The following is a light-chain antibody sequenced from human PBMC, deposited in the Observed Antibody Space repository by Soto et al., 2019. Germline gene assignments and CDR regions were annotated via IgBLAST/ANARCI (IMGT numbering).Light chain of an antibody. CDR1: SSDVGGYNY. Sequence: QSVLTQPPSASGSPGQSVTISCTGTSSDVGGYNYVSWYQQHPGKAPKLMIYEVTKRPSGVPDRFSGSKSGNTASLTVSGLQAEDEADYYCRSYAGSNNLRVFGTGNKVTVL. V-gene: IGLV2-8*01. J-gene: IGLJ1*01. CDR2: EVT. CDR3: RSYAGSNNLRV.